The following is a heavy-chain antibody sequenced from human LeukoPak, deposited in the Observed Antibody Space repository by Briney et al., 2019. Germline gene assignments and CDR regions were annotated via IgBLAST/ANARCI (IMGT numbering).Heavy chain of an antibody. V-gene: IGHV4-38-2*01. Sequence: SETLSLTCAVSGYSISSGYYWGWIRPPPGKGLEWFGSIYHSGRTYYNQSLKSRVTISVDTSKNQFSVKLSSVSAAHTAVYYCARRGGSSLEAFDIWGQGTMVTVSS. CDR2: IYHSGRT. CDR1: GYSISSGYY. CDR3: ARRGGSSLEAFDI. J-gene: IGHJ3*02. D-gene: IGHD6-13*01.